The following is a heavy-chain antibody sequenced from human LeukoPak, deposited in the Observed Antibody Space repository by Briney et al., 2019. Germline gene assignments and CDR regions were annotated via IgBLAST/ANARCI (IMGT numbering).Heavy chain of an antibody. J-gene: IGHJ4*02. CDR3: ARSSGDYGGNFDY. V-gene: IGHV1-8*03. Sequence: ASVKVSCKASGYTFTSYDINWVRQATGQGLEWMGWMNPNSGNTGYAQKFQGRVTITRNTSISTAYMELSSLRSEDTAVYYCARSSGDYGGNFDYWGQGTLVTVSS. CDR1: GYTFTSYD. CDR2: MNPNSGNT. D-gene: IGHD4-23*01.